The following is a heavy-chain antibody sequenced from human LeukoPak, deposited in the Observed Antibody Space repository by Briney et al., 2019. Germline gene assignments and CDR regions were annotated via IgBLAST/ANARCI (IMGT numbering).Heavy chain of an antibody. CDR3: AREVTMVRGVIITPYLDC. CDR1: GGTFSSYT. D-gene: IGHD3-10*01. CDR2: IIPILGIA. J-gene: IGHJ4*02. V-gene: IGHV1-69*04. Sequence: SVKVSCKASGGTFSSYTISWVRQAPGQGLEWMGRIIPILGIANYALKFQGRVTITADKSTSTAYMELSSLRSEDTAVYYCAREVTMVRGVIITPYLDCWGQGTLVTVSS.